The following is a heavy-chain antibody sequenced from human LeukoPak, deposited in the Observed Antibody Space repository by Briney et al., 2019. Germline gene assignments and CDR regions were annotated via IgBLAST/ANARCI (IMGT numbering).Heavy chain of an antibody. CDR2: ITGGGIGT. D-gene: IGHD6-19*01. CDR3: AKEDVSSGWWN. Sequence: PGGSLRLSCAASGLTFRNYAMTWVRQAPGKGLEWVSSITGGGIGTSYADSVKGRFTVYRDNSKNTLYLQMNSLRAEDTAVYYCAKEDVSSGWWNWGQGTLVTVSS. CDR1: GLTFRNYA. J-gene: IGHJ4*02. V-gene: IGHV3-23*01.